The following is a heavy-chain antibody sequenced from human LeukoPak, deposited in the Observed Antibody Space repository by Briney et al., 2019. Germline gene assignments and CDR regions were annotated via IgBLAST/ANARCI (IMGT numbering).Heavy chain of an antibody. CDR2: ISGSGGST. D-gene: IGHD3-3*01. CDR3: AKPRGGLRFLEWLLYWDY. Sequence: GGSLRLSCAASGFTFSSYAMSWVRQAPGKGLEWVSAISGSGGSTYYADSVKGRFTISRDNSKNTLYLQMNSLRAEDTAVYYCAKPRGGLRFLEWLLYWDYWGQGTLVTVSS. V-gene: IGHV3-23*01. CDR1: GFTFSSYA. J-gene: IGHJ4*02.